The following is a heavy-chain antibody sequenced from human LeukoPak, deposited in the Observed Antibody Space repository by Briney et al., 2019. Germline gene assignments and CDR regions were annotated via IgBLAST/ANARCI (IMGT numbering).Heavy chain of an antibody. Sequence: SQTLSLTCTVSGGSISSGDYYWSWIRQPPGKGLEWIEYIYYSGSTYYNPSLKSRVTISVDTSKNQFSLKLSSVTAADTVVYYCARESAVTHDYWGQGTLVTVSS. V-gene: IGHV4-30-4*08. D-gene: IGHD4-17*01. CDR1: GGSISSGDYY. CDR2: IYYSGST. CDR3: ARESAVTHDY. J-gene: IGHJ4*02.